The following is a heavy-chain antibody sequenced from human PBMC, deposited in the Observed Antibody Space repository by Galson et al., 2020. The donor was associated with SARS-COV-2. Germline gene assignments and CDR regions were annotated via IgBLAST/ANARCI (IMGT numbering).Heavy chain of an antibody. J-gene: IGHJ5*02. CDR1: GFTFSSYG. CDR3: ARDQDGLATVTTFLST. V-gene: IGHV3-33*01. CDR2: IWYDGSNK. D-gene: IGHD4-17*01. Sequence: TGGSLRLSCAASGFTFSSYGMHWVRQAPGKGLEWVAVIWYDGSNKYYADSVKGRFTISRDNSKNTLYLQMNSLRAEDTAVYYCARDQDGLATVTTFLSTWGQGTLVTVSS.